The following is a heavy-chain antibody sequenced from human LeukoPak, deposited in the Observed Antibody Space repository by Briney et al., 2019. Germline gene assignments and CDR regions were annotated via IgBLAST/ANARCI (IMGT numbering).Heavy chain of an antibody. V-gene: IGHV3-30*03. J-gene: IGHJ4*02. CDR2: ISHDGNNK. CDR3: AREGGGSGWYFHY. D-gene: IGHD6-19*01. CDR1: GFTFTNYA. Sequence: GRSLRLSCAASGFTFTNYAMHWVRQAPGKGLEWVALISHDGNNKYYADSVKGRFTISRDNSKNTLYLQMNSLRAGDTAVYYCAREGGGSGWYFHYWGQGTLVTVSS.